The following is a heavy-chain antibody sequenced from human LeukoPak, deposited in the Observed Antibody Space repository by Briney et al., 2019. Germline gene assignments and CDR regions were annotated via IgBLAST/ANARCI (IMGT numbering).Heavy chain of an antibody. CDR1: GFTFSSYG. V-gene: IGHV3-23*01. CDR3: AKDQYYYDSSGKYYFDY. J-gene: IGHJ4*02. D-gene: IGHD3-22*01. CDR2: ISGSGGST. Sequence: GGSLRLSCAASGFTFSSYGMSWVRQAPGKWLEWVSAISGSGGSTYYADSVKGRFTISRDNSKNTLYLQMNSLRAEDTAVYYCAKDQYYYDSSGKYYFDYWGQGTLVTVSS.